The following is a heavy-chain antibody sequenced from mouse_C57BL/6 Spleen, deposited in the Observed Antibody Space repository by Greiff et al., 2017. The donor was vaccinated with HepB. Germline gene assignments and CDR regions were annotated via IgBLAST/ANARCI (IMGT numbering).Heavy chain of an antibody. CDR3: AKKGAGSSLYYAMDY. Sequence: QVQLQQSGPGLVQPSQSLSITCTVSGFSLTSYGVHWVRQSPGKGLEWLGVIWRGGSTDYNAAFMSRLSITKDNSKSQVFFKMNSLQADDTAIYYCAKKGAGSSLYYAMDYWGQGTSVTVSS. CDR1: GFSLTSYG. CDR2: IWRGGST. V-gene: IGHV2-5*01. J-gene: IGHJ4*01. D-gene: IGHD1-1*01.